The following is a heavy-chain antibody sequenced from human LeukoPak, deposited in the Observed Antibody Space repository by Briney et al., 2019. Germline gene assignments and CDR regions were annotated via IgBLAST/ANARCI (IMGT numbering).Heavy chain of an antibody. CDR3: AKDRTTSGYYYDSSGSELDY. J-gene: IGHJ4*02. Sequence: GGSLRLSCAASGFTFSSYAMSWVRQAPGKGLEWVSAISGSGGSTYYVDSVKGRFTISRDNSKNTLYLQMNSLRAEDTAVYYCAKDRTTSGYYYDSSGSELDYWGQGTLVTVSS. V-gene: IGHV3-23*01. CDR1: GFTFSSYA. D-gene: IGHD3-22*01. CDR2: ISGSGGST.